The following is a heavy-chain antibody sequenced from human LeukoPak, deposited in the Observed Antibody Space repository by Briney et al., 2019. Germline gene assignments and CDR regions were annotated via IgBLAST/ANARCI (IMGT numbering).Heavy chain of an antibody. CDR1: GYTFTGYY. J-gene: IGHJ4*02. CDR2: IDPNSGGT. V-gene: IGHV1-2*02. CDR3: APTRSPYFDY. Sequence: ASVKVSCKASGYTFTGYYMHWVRQAPGQGLEWMGWIDPNSGGTDYAQKFQGRVTMTRDTSISTAYMELSRLRSDDTAVYYCAPTRSPYFDYWGQGSLVTVSS.